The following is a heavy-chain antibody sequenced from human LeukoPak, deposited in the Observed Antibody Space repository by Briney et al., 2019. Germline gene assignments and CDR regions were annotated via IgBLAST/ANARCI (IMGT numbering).Heavy chain of an antibody. CDR3: ARGGEAATAD. CDR1: GGSISTYY. D-gene: IGHD6-13*01. Sequence: SETLSLTCTVSGGSISTYYWTWIRQPPGKGLEWIGYIYYSGSTNYNPSLKSRVIISVDTSKNQFSLKLSSVTAADTAVYYCARGGEAATADWGRGILVTVSS. CDR2: IYYSGST. V-gene: IGHV4-59*01. J-gene: IGHJ4*02.